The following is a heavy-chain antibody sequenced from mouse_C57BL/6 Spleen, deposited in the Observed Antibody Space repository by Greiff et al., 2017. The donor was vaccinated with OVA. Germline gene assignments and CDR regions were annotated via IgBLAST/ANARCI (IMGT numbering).Heavy chain of an antibody. J-gene: IGHJ4*01. D-gene: IGHD2-4*01. V-gene: IGHV1-61*01. Sequence: QVQLQQPGAELVRPGSSVKLSCKASGYTFTSYWMDWVKQRPGQGLEWIGNIYPSDSETHYNQKFKDKATLTVDKSSRPAYMQLSSLTSEDSAVYYCAREMCYDYALYAMDYWGQGTSVTVSS. CDR1: GYTFTSYW. CDR3: AREMCYDYALYAMDY. CDR2: IYPSDSET.